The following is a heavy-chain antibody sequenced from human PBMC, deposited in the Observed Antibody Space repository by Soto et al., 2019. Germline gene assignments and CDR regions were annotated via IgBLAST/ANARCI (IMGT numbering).Heavy chain of an antibody. CDR1: GGTFSSYG. Sequence: QVQLVQSGAEVKKPGSSVKVSCKASGGTFSSYGISWVRQAPGQGLEWMGGIIPIFGTANYAQNFQGRVTITADESTSTAYMQLSSLRSEDTAVYYCARESRYCSGGSCYFLPGIDYWGQGILVPVSS. V-gene: IGHV1-69*12. D-gene: IGHD2-15*01. J-gene: IGHJ4*02. CDR3: ARESRYCSGGSCYFLPGIDY. CDR2: IIPIFGTA.